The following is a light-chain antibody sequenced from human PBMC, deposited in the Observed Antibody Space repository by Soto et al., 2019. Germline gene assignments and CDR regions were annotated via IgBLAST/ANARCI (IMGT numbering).Light chain of an antibody. CDR3: AAWDDSLRGVV. Sequence: QSVLTQPPSASGTPGQRVTISCSGSTSNIGSNYVYWYQQLPGTAPKRLIYRNNQRPSGVPDRFSGSKSGTSASLAISGLRSEDEAEYYCAAWDDSLRGVVFGGGTKLTVL. CDR1: TSNIGSNY. CDR2: RNN. V-gene: IGLV1-47*01. J-gene: IGLJ2*01.